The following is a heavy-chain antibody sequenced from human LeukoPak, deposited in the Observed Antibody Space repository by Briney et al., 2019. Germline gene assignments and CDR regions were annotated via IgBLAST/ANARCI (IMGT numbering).Heavy chain of an antibody. CDR1: GYTFTGYY. CDR3: ASRYSSSWYYFDY. J-gene: IGHJ4*02. V-gene: IGHV1-2*02. D-gene: IGHD6-13*01. Sequence: ASVKVSCKASGYTFTGYYMHWVRQAPGQGLEWMGWINPNSGGTNYAQKFQGRVTMTRDTSISTAYMELSRLRSEDTAVYYCASRYSSSWYYFDYWGQGTLVTVSS. CDR2: INPNSGGT.